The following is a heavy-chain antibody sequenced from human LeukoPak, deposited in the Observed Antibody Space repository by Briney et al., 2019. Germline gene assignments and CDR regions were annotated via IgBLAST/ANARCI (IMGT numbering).Heavy chain of an antibody. CDR1: GGSISSSGYY. D-gene: IGHD6-19*01. CDR3: ARTGIKGQWLVPFDY. CDR2: IYYSGST. J-gene: IGHJ4*02. V-gene: IGHV4-39*01. Sequence: PSETLSLTCTVSGGSISSSGYYWGWIRQPPGKGLEWIGTIYYSGSTYYNPSLKSRVTISVDTFKNQFPLKLSSVTAADTAVYYCARTGIKGQWLVPFDYWGQGTLVTVSS.